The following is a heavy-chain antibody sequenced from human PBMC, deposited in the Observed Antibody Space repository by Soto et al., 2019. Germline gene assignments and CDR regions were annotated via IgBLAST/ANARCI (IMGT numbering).Heavy chain of an antibody. CDR1: GGTFSSYA. D-gene: IGHD3-22*01. Sequence: QVQLVQSGAEVKKPGSSVKVSCKASGGTFSSYAISWVRQAPGQGLEWMGGIIPIFGTANYAQKFKGRVTITADESTGTAYMELSSLRSEDTAVSYCATLGDDSSGYYYGRDYYFDYRGQGTLVPVSS. V-gene: IGHV1-69*01. J-gene: IGHJ4*02. CDR2: IIPIFGTA. CDR3: ATLGDDSSGYYYGRDYYFDY.